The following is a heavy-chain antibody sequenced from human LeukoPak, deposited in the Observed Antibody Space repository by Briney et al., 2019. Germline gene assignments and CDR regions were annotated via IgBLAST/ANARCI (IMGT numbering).Heavy chain of an antibody. J-gene: IGHJ5*02. CDR3: ARGDIGMGGGRNWFDP. CDR2: VSTSGST. D-gene: IGHD2-15*01. V-gene: IGHV4-4*07. Sequence: PSETLSLTCTVSGGSISNHFCSWIRQPAGKGLEWIGRVSTSGSTYYNPSLKSRVTMTAETCKNQFSLKLTSMESADTDVDYCARGDIGMGGGRNWFDPWGQGTLVTVSS. CDR1: GGSISNHF.